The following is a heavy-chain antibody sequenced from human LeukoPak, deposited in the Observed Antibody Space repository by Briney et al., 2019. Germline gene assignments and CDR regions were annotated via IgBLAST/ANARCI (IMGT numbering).Heavy chain of an antibody. CDR3: ARDPTGDYTIGAGIDF. CDR2: INSDGSTT. J-gene: IGHJ2*01. CDR1: GFTFSSYW. V-gene: IGHV3-74*01. Sequence: GGSLRLSCAASGFTFSSYWMHWVRQAPGKGLVWVSGINSDGSTTTYVDSVKGRFTISRDNTKNSLFLQINSLRAEDTAMYYCARDPTGDYTIGAGIDFWGRGTLVTVSS. D-gene: IGHD7-27*01.